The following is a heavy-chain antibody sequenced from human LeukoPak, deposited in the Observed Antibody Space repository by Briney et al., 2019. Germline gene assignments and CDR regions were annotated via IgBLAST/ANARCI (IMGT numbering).Heavy chain of an antibody. Sequence: SQTLSLTCSVSGGSISSGDYYWSWIRQPPGKGLEWIGYIYYSGSTYYNPSLKSRVTISVDTSKNQFSLKLSSVTAADTAVYYCARISLLGITDYWGQGTLVTVSS. D-gene: IGHD7-27*01. CDR2: IYYSGST. CDR1: GGSISSGDYY. V-gene: IGHV4-30-4*08. CDR3: ARISLLGITDY. J-gene: IGHJ4*02.